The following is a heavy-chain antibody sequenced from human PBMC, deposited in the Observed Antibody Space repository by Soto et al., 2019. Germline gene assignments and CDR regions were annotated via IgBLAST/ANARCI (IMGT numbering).Heavy chain of an antibody. J-gene: IGHJ4*02. CDR3: ARRTTSSGGICYYGLDH. D-gene: IGHD2-15*01. Sequence: ASVKVSCKASGYTFTNPDINWVRQAPGQGLEWMGWMNPDSGHAAYAQKFQGRVTLTTSTSTSTVYMEMRSLGSEDTAVYYCARRTTSSGGICYYGLDHWGQGTLVTVSS. CDR2: MNPDSGHA. CDR1: GYTFTNPD. V-gene: IGHV1-8*01.